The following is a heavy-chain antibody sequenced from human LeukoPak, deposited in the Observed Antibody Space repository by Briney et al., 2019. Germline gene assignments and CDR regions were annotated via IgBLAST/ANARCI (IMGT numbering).Heavy chain of an antibody. CDR1: GGSISSYY. CDR2: IYYSGST. J-gene: IGHJ5*02. V-gene: IGHV4-59*01. CDR3: ARDLYNWLDP. Sequence: SETLSLTCTVSGGSISSYYWSWIRQPPGEGLEWIGYIYYSGSTNYNPSLKSRVTISVDTSKNQFSLKLSSVTPADTAVYYCARDLYNWLDPWGQGTLVTVSS.